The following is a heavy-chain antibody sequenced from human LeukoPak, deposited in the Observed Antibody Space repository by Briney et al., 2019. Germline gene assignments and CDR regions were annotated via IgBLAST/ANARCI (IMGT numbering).Heavy chain of an antibody. CDR1: GYTFTSYG. V-gene: IGHV1-18*01. CDR2: ISAYNGNT. J-gene: IGHJ4*02. CDR3: ARGVTLRYFDWSQRAFDY. D-gene: IGHD3-9*01. Sequence: GASVKVSCKASGYTFTSYGISWVRQAPGQGLEWMGWISAYNGNTNYAQKLQGRVTMTTDTSTSTAYMELGSLRSDDTAVYYCARGVTLRYFDWSQRAFDYWGQGTLVTVSS.